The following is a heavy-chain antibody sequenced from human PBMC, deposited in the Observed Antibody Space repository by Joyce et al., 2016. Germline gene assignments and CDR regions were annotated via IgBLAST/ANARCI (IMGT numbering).Heavy chain of an antibody. CDR1: GFTFSSYS. J-gene: IGHJ3*02. CDR3: AKADYGDKIDAFDI. V-gene: IGHV3-48*01. D-gene: IGHD4-17*01. CDR2: ISSSSSTI. Sequence: EVQLVESGGGLVQPGGSLRLSCAASGFTFSSYSMNWVRQCPGKGLEWVSYISSSSSTIYYADSVKGRFTISRDNAKNSLYLQMNSLRAEDTAVYYCAKADYGDKIDAFDIWGQGTMVTVSS.